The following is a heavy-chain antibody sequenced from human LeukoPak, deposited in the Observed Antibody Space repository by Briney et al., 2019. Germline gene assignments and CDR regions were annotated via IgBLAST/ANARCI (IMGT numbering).Heavy chain of an antibody. V-gene: IGHV4-61*09. Sequence: PSETLSLTCTVSGGSISSGSYYWTWIRQPAGKGLEWIGHLYTSGTTDYNPSLQSRVTISADTSKHQFSLRLTSVTAADTAVYYCARAGGSVGWYGTIDSWGQGTLVTVPS. CDR3: ARAGGSVGWYGTIDS. CDR1: GGSISSGSYY. CDR2: LYTSGTT. J-gene: IGHJ4*02. D-gene: IGHD6-19*01.